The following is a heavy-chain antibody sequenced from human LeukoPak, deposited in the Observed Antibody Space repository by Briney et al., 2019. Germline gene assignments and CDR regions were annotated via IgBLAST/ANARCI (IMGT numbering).Heavy chain of an antibody. D-gene: IGHD5-12*01. J-gene: IGHJ4*02. Sequence: GGSLRLSCAASGFTFSRYDMSWVRQAPGKGLEWVSAISGSGGSTYYADSVEGRFTISRDNSKNMVYLQMNSLRAEDTAVYYCARDIVATIGVDYWGQGTLVTVSS. V-gene: IGHV3-23*01. CDR1: GFTFSRYD. CDR2: ISGSGGST. CDR3: ARDIVATIGVDY.